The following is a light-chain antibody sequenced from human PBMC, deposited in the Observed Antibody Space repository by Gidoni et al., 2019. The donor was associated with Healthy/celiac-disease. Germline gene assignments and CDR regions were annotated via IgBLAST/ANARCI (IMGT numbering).Light chain of an antibody. CDR2: GAS. CDR1: QSVSSY. Sequence: EIVMTQSPATLSVSPGERATLYCRASQSVSSYLAWYQQKPGHAPRLLIYGASTRATGIPSRFSGSGSGTEFTLTISSLQSEDFAVYYCQQYNNWPLTFGQGTKVEIK. V-gene: IGKV3-15*01. J-gene: IGKJ1*01. CDR3: QQYNNWPLT.